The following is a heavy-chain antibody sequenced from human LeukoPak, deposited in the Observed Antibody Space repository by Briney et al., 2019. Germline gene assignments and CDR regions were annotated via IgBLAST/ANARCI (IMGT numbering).Heavy chain of an antibody. CDR2: IWSTGEYI. V-gene: IGHV3-21*05. J-gene: IGHJ4*02. Sequence: GGSLRLSCAGSGDGFTRHTMNWVRRAPGKGLEWISYIWSTGEYIYYADSVKGRFTISRDNARTSVYLQMNSLRVEDTAIYYCALEYDSRARFDSWGQGTLVTVSS. CDR1: GDGFTRHT. CDR3: ALEYDSRARFDS. D-gene: IGHD6-13*01.